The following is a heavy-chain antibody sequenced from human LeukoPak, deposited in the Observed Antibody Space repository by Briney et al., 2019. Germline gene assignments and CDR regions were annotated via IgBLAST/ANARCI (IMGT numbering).Heavy chain of an antibody. Sequence: GGSLRLSCAASGFTFSSYAMSGVRQAPGKGLEWVSGMSGSGDITSYADSVKGRFTISRDNSKNTLYLQMNSLRADDTAVYFCATNRGGADYWGQGTLVTVSS. CDR3: ATNRGGADY. D-gene: IGHD1-14*01. CDR2: MSGSGDIT. V-gene: IGHV3-23*01. CDR1: GFTFSSYA. J-gene: IGHJ4*02.